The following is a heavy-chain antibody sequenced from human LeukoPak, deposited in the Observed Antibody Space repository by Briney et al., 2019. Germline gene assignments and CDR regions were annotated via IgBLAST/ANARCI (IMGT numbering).Heavy chain of an antibody. V-gene: IGHV4-59*08. Sequence: SEILSLTCTVSGGSISSYYWSWIRQPPGKGLEWIGYIYYSGSTNYNPSLESRVTISLDTSKNQFSLKLSSVTAADTAVYYCASTYYDILTGYYNVPPSLDVWGKGTTVTVSS. D-gene: IGHD3-9*01. CDR2: IYYSGST. CDR3: ASTYYDILTGYYNVPPSLDV. CDR1: GGSISSYY. J-gene: IGHJ6*04.